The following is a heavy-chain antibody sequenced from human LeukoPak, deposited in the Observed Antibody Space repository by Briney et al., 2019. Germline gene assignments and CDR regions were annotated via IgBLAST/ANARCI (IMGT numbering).Heavy chain of an antibody. CDR2: ISSNGIGT. Sequence: GGSLRLSCIASGFTFSSYAMHWVRQAPGQGLEYVSSISSNGIGTKYASSVKGRFTISRDNSKNTLYLQMNSLRAEDTAVYYCAKGSPRYCSSTSCYIVWGQGTLVTVSS. D-gene: IGHD2-2*02. CDR3: AKGSPRYCSSTSCYIV. J-gene: IGHJ4*02. CDR1: GFTFSSYA. V-gene: IGHV3-64*04.